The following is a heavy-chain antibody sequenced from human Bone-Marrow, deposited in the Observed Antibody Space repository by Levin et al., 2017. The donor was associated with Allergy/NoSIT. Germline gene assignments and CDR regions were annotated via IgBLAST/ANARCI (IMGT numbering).Heavy chain of an antibody. J-gene: IGHJ4*02. D-gene: IGHD3-10*01. V-gene: IGHV4-34*01. Sequence: SETLSLTCGVDGASFSGYYWSWIRQPPGKGLEWIGEIHHTGGTNYNPSLNSRVTMSLDTSKNQFSLKLNSVTAADTAVYYCAGREDSHYFNSGSYALWGQGTLVTVSS. CDR3: AGREDSHYFNSGSYAL. CDR1: GASFSGYY. CDR2: IHHTGGT.